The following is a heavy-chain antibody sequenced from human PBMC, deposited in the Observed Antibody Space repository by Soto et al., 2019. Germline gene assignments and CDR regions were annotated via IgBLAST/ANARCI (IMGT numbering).Heavy chain of an antibody. Sequence: PGGALGLSCAASGFAFSSYSMNWVRQAPGKGLEWVSSISSSSSYIYYADSVKGRFTISRDNAKNSLYLQMNSLRAEDTAVYYCARDIAVAGSGDYWGQGTLVTVSS. J-gene: IGHJ4*02. CDR1: GFAFSSYS. CDR3: ARDIAVAGSGDY. D-gene: IGHD6-19*01. V-gene: IGHV3-21*01. CDR2: ISSSSSYI.